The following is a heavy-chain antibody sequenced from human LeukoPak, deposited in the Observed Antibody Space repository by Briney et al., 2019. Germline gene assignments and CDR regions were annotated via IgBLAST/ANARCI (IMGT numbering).Heavy chain of an antibody. Sequence: SETLSLTCTVSGGSISSYYWSRIRQPAGKGLEWIGRIYSSGSTNYNPSLKSRVTMSVDTSKNQFSLKLSSVTAADTAVYHCARDDCSSTSCNNWFDPWGQGTLVTVSS. V-gene: IGHV4-4*07. D-gene: IGHD2-2*01. J-gene: IGHJ5*02. CDR2: IYSSGST. CDR3: ARDDCSSTSCNNWFDP. CDR1: GGSISSYY.